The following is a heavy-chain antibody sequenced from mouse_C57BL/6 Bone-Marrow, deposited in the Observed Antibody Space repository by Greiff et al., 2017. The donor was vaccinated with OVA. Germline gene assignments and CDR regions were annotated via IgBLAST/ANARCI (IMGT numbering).Heavy chain of an antibody. CDR2: IYPGGGYT. V-gene: IGHV1-63*01. Sequence: QVQLQQSGAELVRPGTSVKMSCKASGYTFTNYWIGWAKQRPGHGLEWIGDIYPGGGYTNSNEKFKGKATLTADKSSSTAYMQCSSLTSEDSAIYYCARHYGYWYFDVWGTGTTVTVSS. CDR3: ARHYGYWYFDV. CDR1: GYTFTNYW. J-gene: IGHJ1*03. D-gene: IGHD1-1*02.